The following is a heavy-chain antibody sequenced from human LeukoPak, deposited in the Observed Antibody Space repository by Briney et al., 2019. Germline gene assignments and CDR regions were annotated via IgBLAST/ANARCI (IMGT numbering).Heavy chain of an antibody. CDR2: IYYSGST. CDR3: ARTVRVRAAFDI. CDR1: GGSITSFY. Sequence: KTSETLSLTCAVSGGSITSFYWSWIRQPPGKGLEWIGYIYYSGSTNYNPSLKSRVTISVDTSKNQFSLKLSSVTAADTAVYYCARTVRVRAAFDIWGQGTMVTVSS. D-gene: IGHD4-17*01. J-gene: IGHJ3*02. V-gene: IGHV4-59*08.